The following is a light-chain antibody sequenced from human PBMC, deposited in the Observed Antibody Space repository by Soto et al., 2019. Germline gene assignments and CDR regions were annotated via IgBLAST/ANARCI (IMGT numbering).Light chain of an antibody. CDR2: KAS. Sequence: DIQMTQSPSTLSASVGDRVTITCRASQSISSWLAWYQQKPGKAPKLLIYKASSLECVVPSRFSGSGSGTEFTPTIISLQPDDLATYYCQQYNSYPWTFGQGTKVEIK. J-gene: IGKJ1*01. CDR1: QSISSW. V-gene: IGKV1-5*03. CDR3: QQYNSYPWT.